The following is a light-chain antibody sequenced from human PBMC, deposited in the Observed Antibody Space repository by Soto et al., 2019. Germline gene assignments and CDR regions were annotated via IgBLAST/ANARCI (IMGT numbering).Light chain of an antibody. V-gene: IGLV2-23*02. CDR1: SSHVANSNL. Sequence: QSVLSQPASMSGSPGQSITISCTGASSHVANSNLVSWYQQYPGKAPKLIIYEVAQRPSGASDRFFGSKSGNTASLTISGLQDEDEAVYYCCSSAGSASWVFGGGTKLTVL. CDR2: EVA. CDR3: CSSAGSASWV. J-gene: IGLJ3*02.